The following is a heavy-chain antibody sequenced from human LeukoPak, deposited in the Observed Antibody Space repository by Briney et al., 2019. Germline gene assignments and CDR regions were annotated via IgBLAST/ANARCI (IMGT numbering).Heavy chain of an antibody. J-gene: IGHJ4*02. CDR3: ARLDPGYSGSYLW. D-gene: IGHD1-26*01. V-gene: IGHV1-2*02. CDR2: INPNSGGT. CDR1: GYTFTGYY. Sequence: GASVKVSCKASGYTFTGYYMHWVRQAPGQGLEWMGWINPNSGGTNYAQKFQGRFTMTRDTSISTAYMELSRLRSDDTAVYYCARLDPGYSGSYLWWGQGTLVTVSS.